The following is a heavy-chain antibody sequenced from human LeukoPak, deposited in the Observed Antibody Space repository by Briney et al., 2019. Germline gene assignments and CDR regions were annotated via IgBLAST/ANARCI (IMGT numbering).Heavy chain of an antibody. CDR1: GFTFSSYE. V-gene: IGHV3-48*03. CDR2: ISSSGSTI. J-gene: IGHJ4*02. Sequence: GGSLRLSCAASGFTFSSYEMNWVRQAPGKGLEWISYISSSGSTIYYADSVKGRFTISRDNSKNTLYLQMNSLRAEDTAVYYCANYRQSITAAGNSREFADYWGQGTLVIVSS. D-gene: IGHD6-13*01. CDR3: ANYRQSITAAGNSREFADY.